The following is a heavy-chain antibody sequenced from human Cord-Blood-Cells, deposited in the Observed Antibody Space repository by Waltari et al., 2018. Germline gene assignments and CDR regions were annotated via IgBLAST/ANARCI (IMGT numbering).Heavy chain of an antibody. CDR2: INHSGST. D-gene: IGHD7-27*01. Sequence: QVQLQQWGAGLLKPSETLSLTCAVYGGSFSGYYWSWIRQPPGKGLGWIGEINHSGSTNNNPSLRSRVTISVDTSKNQFSLKLSSVTAADTAVYYCASAGELRYWGQGTLVTVSS. J-gene: IGHJ4*02. V-gene: IGHV4-34*01. CDR1: GGSFSGYY. CDR3: ASAGELRY.